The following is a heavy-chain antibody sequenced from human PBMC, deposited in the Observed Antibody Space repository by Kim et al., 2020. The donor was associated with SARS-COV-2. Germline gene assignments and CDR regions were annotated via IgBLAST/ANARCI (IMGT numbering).Heavy chain of an antibody. CDR3: AKTESDYYDSSGLNY. Sequence: GGSLRLSCAASGFTFSSYGMHWVRQAPGKGLEWVAVISYDGSNKYYADSVKGRFTISRDNSKNTLYLQMNSLRAEDTAVYYCAKTESDYYDSSGLNYWGQGTLVTVSS. D-gene: IGHD3-22*01. J-gene: IGHJ4*02. V-gene: IGHV3-30*18. CDR2: ISYDGSNK. CDR1: GFTFSSYG.